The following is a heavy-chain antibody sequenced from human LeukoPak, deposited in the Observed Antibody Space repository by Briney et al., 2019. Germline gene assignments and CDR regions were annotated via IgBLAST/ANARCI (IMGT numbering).Heavy chain of an antibody. D-gene: IGHD2-8*02. V-gene: IGHV3-30-3*02. J-gene: IGHJ4*02. CDR1: GFTFNDYA. CDR3: AKTRSRVVYAMFDY. Sequence: GGSLRLSCAASGFTFNDYAMYWVRQAPGKGLEWVTLISYDGYDKSYADSVRGRFTISRDNSKNTLYLQMNSLRAEDTAVYYCAKTRSRVVYAMFDYWGQGTLVTVSS. CDR2: ISYDGYDK.